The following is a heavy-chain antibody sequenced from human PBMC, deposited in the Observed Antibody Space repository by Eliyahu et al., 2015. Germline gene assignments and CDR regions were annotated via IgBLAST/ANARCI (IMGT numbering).Heavy chain of an antibody. CDR1: GYTFTSYD. CDR3: ARVPRYGPIDY. V-gene: IGHV1-8*01. Sequence: QVQLVQSGAEVKNPGAXVXVXCKASGYTFTSYDINXVRQATXQGLEWMGWMNPNSGNTGYAQKFQGRVTMTRNTSISTAYMELSSLRSEDTAVYYCARVPRYGPIDYWGQGTLVTVSS. D-gene: IGHD1-14*01. J-gene: IGHJ4*02. CDR2: MNPNSGNT.